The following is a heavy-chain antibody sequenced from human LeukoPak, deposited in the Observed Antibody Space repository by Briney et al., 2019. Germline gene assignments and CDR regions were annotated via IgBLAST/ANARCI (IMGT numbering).Heavy chain of an antibody. J-gene: IGHJ2*01. D-gene: IGHD6-13*01. CDR2: IYSGDST. CDR1: GFTVSYNY. Sequence: GGSLRLSCAASGFTVSYNYMTWVRQAPGKGLEWGSVIYSGDSTYYADSVKGRFTISRDNSRSTLYLQMDSLRPEDTGVYYCASHTSSWNFNWYFDLWGRGTLVSVSS. CDR3: ASHTSSWNFNWYFDL. V-gene: IGHV3-66*02.